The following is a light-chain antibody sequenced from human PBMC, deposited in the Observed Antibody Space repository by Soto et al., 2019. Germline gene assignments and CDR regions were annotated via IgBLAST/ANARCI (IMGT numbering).Light chain of an antibody. Sequence: EIVLTQSPGTLSLSPGERATLSCRASQSVSSSYLARYPQKPGQGPRPLIYGASSRAIGIPDRFSGSGSGTDFTLTISSLEPVDFALYYCQQYVSSPCTFGQGTKVEIK. V-gene: IGKV3-20*01. CDR3: QQYVSSPCT. CDR2: GAS. CDR1: QSVSSSY. J-gene: IGKJ1*01.